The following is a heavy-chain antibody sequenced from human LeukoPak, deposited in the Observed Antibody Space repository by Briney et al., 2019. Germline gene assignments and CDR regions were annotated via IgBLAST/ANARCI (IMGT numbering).Heavy chain of an antibody. CDR1: GFTFSSYG. Sequence: GGSLRLSCAASGFTFSSYGMHWVRQAPGKGLEWVAVISYDGSNKYYADSVKGRFTISRDNAKNTIYLQMNSLRAEDTAVYYCARGGWGTGTDYWGQGTLVTVSS. D-gene: IGHD1-1*01. CDR3: ARGGWGTGTDY. J-gene: IGHJ4*02. V-gene: IGHV3-30*03. CDR2: ISYDGSNK.